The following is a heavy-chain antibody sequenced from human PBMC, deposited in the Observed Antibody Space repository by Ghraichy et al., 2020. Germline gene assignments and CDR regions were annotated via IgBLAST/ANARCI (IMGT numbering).Heavy chain of an antibody. Sequence: GGSLRLSCAASGFTFSSYWMSWVRQAPGKGLEWVANIKQDGSEKYYVDSVKGRFTISRDNAKNSLYLQMNSLRAEDTAVYYCARMKAVAGIPNWFDPWGQGTLVTVSS. CDR2: IKQDGSEK. CDR1: GFTFSSYW. D-gene: IGHD6-19*01. CDR3: ARMKAVAGIPNWFDP. J-gene: IGHJ5*02. V-gene: IGHV3-7*04.